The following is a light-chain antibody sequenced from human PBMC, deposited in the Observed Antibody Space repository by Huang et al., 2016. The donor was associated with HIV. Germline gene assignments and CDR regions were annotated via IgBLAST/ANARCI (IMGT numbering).Light chain of an antibody. V-gene: IGKV3-11*01. Sequence: EIILTQSPATLSLSPGERATLSCGASQSVGSYLAWYQQKPGQAPRLLIYDASNRATGIPARFSGGGSGTDFTLTIRGLEPEDFAVYFCQQRSNRTPTTFGQGTKVE. CDR3: QQRSNRTPTT. CDR1: QSVGSY. CDR2: DAS. J-gene: IGKJ1*01.